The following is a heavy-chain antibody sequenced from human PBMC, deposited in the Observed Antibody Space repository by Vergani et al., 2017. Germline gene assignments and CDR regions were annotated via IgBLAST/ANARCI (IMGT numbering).Heavy chain of an antibody. J-gene: IGHJ5*02. D-gene: IGHD2-2*01. CDR2: IIPIFGTA. V-gene: IGHV1-69*01. CDR3: ACRSSTQSEFDP. CDR1: GGPFSSYA. Sequence: QVQLVQSGAGVKKPGSSVKVSCKASGGPFSSYAISWGRQAPGQGLGWMGGIIPIFGTANYAQKFQGRVTITADESTSTAYMELSSLRSEDTAVYYCACRSSTQSEFDPWGQGTLVTVSS.